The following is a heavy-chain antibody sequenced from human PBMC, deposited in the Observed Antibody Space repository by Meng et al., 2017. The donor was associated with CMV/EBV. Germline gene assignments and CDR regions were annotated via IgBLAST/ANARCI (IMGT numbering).Heavy chain of an antibody. D-gene: IGHD3-3*01. Sequence: SVTVSCKASGGTFSSYTISWVRQAPGQGLEWMGRIIPILGIANYAQKFQGRVTITADKSTSTAYMELSSLRSEDTAVYYCSRESAPRIFGVVNYFDYWGQGTLVTVSS. CDR3: SRESAPRIFGVVNYFDY. V-gene: IGHV1-69*04. J-gene: IGHJ4*02. CDR1: GGTFSSYT. CDR2: IIPILGIA.